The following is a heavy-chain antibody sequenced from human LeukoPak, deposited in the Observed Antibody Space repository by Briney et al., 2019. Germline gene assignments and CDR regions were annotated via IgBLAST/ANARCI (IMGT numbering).Heavy chain of an antibody. CDR3: ARDREGYYDSSGYFPFDY. J-gene: IGHJ4*02. V-gene: IGHV6-1*01. Sequence: SQTLSLTCAISGDSVSSNSAAWNWIRQSPSRGLEWLGRTYYRSKWYNDYAVSVKSRITINPDTSKNQFSLQVNSVTPEDTAVYYCARDREGYYDSSGYFPFDYWGQGPLVTVS. D-gene: IGHD3-22*01. CDR1: GDSVSSNSAA. CDR2: TYYRSKWYN.